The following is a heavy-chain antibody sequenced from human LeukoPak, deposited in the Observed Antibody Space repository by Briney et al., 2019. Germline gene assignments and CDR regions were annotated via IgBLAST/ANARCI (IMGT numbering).Heavy chain of an antibody. CDR2: IYHSGST. D-gene: IGHD6-19*01. CDR1: GGSISSSNW. V-gene: IGHV4-4*02. CDR3: ARHLPRVAVAGTNY. J-gene: IGHJ4*02. Sequence: PSETLSLTCAVSGGSISSSNWWSWVRQPPGKGLEWIGEIYHSGSTNYNPSLKSRVTISVDTSKNQFSLKLSSVTAADTAVYYCARHLPRVAVAGTNYWGQGTLVTVSS.